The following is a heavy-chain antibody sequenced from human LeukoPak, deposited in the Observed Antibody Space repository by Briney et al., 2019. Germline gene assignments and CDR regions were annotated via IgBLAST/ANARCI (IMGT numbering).Heavy chain of an antibody. Sequence: GGSLRLSCAASGFTFSSYGMHWVRQAPGKGLEWVAVISYDGSNKYYADSVKGRFTISRDNSKNTLYLQMNSLRAEDTAVYYCAKGGPRWVAATHRYYGMDVWGQGTTVTVSS. CDR1: GFTFSSYG. V-gene: IGHV3-30*18. CDR2: ISYDGSNK. CDR3: AKGGPRWVAATHRYYGMDV. J-gene: IGHJ6*02. D-gene: IGHD2-15*01.